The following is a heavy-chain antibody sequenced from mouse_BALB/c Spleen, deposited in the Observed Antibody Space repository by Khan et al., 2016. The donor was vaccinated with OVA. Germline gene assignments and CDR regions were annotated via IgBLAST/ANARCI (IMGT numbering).Heavy chain of an antibody. Sequence: VQLKQSGPELMKPGASVKISCKASGYSFTSYYIHWVLQSHGKSLEWIGYIDPFSGGATYNQKFKGKAKLTVDKSSSTAYIHLSNLTSEDSAVYYCTRHGYVAWFTYWGQGTLVTVSA. V-gene: IGHV1S135*01. J-gene: IGHJ3*01. CDR2: IDPFSGGA. CDR3: TRHGYVAWFTY. CDR1: GYSFTSYY. D-gene: IGHD2-2*01.